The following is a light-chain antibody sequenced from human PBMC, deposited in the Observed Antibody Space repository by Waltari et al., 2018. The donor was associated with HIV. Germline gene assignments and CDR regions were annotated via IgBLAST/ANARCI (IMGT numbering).Light chain of an antibody. J-gene: IGKJ5*01. CDR1: QDIHIY. CDR3: QQFDNLLPIT. CDR2: DAS. Sequence: DIQMTQSPSSLSASVGDRVTITCQASQDIHIYLNWYQQKQGKVPKLLIYDASNLEAGVPSRFNGSGSGTDFTLTISSLQPEDIATYYCQQFDNLLPITFGQGTRLEIK. V-gene: IGKV1-33*01.